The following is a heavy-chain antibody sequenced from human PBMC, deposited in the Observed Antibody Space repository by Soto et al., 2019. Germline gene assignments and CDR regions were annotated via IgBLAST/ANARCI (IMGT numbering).Heavy chain of an antibody. J-gene: IGHJ4*02. CDR3: TRRIALAGTYYFDY. V-gene: IGHV3-15*07. CDR1: GFTFSHAW. CDR2: IKSISDGETT. D-gene: IGHD6-19*01. Sequence: LLVESGGGFVQPGESLRLSCVASGFTFSHAWMDWVRQAPGKGLEWVGRIKSISDGETTNYAASVAGRFTISRDDSKNTLFLHVNSLKTEDTGVYYFTRRIALAGTYYFDYWGQGTLVTVSS.